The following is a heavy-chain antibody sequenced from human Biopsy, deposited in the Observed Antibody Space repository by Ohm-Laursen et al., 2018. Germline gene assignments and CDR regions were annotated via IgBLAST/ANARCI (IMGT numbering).Heavy chain of an antibody. V-gene: IGHV4-31*03. Sequence: TLSLTCTVSGASIISGGHFWNWIRHHPGKSLEWIGNIFYSANTYYNPSLKSRVTISVDTSKNQFSLKLSSVTAADTAVYYCARLGSGDYFPTFFDFWGQGALVTVSS. CDR2: IFYSANT. J-gene: IGHJ4*02. CDR3: ARLGSGDYFPTFFDF. CDR1: GASIISGGHF. D-gene: IGHD5-12*01.